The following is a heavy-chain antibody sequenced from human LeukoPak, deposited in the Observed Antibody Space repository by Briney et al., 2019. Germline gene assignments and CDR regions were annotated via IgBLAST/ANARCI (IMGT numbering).Heavy chain of an antibody. V-gene: IGHV5-51*07. CDR1: GYRIIDHW. D-gene: IGHD1-1*01. J-gene: IGHJ5*02. CDR3: ARHGQLSDYAGGS. Sequence: GESLKISCKASGYRIIDHWIGWVHQKPGKGLEWMGIIFPAGPDTRYSPAFQGRVTFSADESITTAYLQWNSLKASDTAMYFCARHGQLSDYAGGSWGQGTLVTVSS. CDR2: IFPAGPDT.